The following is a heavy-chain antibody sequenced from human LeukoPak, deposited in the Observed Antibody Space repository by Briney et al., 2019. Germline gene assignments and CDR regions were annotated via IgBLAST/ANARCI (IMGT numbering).Heavy chain of an antibody. J-gene: IGHJ4*02. CDR1: GYTPTELS. V-gene: IGHV1-24*01. CDR2: FDPEDGET. CDR3: ATVDCSGGSCYLDY. Sequence: ASVKVSCKVSGYTPTELSMHWVRQAPGKGLEWMGGFDPEDGETIYAQNFQGRVTMTEDTSTDTAYMELSSLRSEDTAVYYCATVDCSGGSCYLDYWGQGTLVTVSS. D-gene: IGHD2-15*01.